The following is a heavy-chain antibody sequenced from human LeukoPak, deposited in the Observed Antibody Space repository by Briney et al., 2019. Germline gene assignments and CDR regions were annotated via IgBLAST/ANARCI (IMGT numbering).Heavy chain of an antibody. D-gene: IGHD2-15*01. CDR1: GDSISSYY. J-gene: IGHJ4*02. Sequence: SETLSLTCTVSGDSISSYYWSWIRQPAGKGLEWIGRINTGGSSNYNPSLKSRVTISVDTSKNQFSLKLTSVTAADTAVYYCARGSSGARFDYWGQGTLVTVSS. CDR3: ARGSSGARFDY. V-gene: IGHV4-4*07. CDR2: INTGGSS.